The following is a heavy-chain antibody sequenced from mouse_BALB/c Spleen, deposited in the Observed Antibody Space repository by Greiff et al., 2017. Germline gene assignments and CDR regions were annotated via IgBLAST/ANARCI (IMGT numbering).Heavy chain of an antibody. Sequence: VKLVESGGGLVKPGGSLKLSCAASGFTFSSYAMSWVRQSPEKRLEWVAEISSGGSYTYYPDTVTGRFTISRDNAKNTLYLEMSSLRSEDTAMYYCARVGRLRLDYYAMDYWGQGTSVTVSS. D-gene: IGHD2-4*01. CDR3: ARVGRLRLDYYAMDY. V-gene: IGHV5-9-4*01. CDR1: GFTFSSYA. CDR2: ISSGGSYT. J-gene: IGHJ4*01.